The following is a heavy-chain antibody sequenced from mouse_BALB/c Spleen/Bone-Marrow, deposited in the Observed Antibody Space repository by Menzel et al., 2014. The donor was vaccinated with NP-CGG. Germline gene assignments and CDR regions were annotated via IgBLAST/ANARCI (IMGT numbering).Heavy chain of an antibody. Sequence: VPLPQSWAEVGGAGGSVKIFCKGFGYTFPDFAMHWVEQSHSKSLEWVWVICTYYGDASYNQKFKGKATMTVDKSSSTAYMELARLTSEDSAIYYCASGNYYYAMDYWGQGTSVTVSS. CDR2: ICTYYGDA. CDR1: GYTFPDFA. CDR3: ASGNYYYAMDY. D-gene: IGHD2-1*01. J-gene: IGHJ4*01. V-gene: IGHV1S137*01.